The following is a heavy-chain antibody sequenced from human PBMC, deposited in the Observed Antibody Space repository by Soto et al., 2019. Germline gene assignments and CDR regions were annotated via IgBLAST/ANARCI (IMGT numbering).Heavy chain of an antibody. CDR2: ISYDGSSK. CDR1: GFTFSSYG. CDR3: ATGDIVVVPAAIFY. D-gene: IGHD2-2*01. Sequence: QVQLVESGGGVVQPGRSLRLSCAASGFTFSSYGMHWVRQAPGKGLEWVAVISYDGSSKYYADSVKGRFTISRDNSKNTLYLQMNSLRAEDTAVYYCATGDIVVVPAAIFYWGQGTLVTVSS. J-gene: IGHJ4*02. V-gene: IGHV3-30*03.